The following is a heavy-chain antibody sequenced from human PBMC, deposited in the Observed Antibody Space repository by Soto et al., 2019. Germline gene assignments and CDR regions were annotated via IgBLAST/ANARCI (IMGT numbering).Heavy chain of an antibody. Sequence: APVKVSCKASGYNFTSYDIFWERQAHAQGLTWVGWMPPNPGNSAYAQKFQGRAPVTGDNSIKPVHLGPSSLGSEDTAVYYCARRAETYGWNGFGADKYYFDFLGQGTLVTVSS. CDR1: GYNFTSYD. CDR2: MPPNPGNS. D-gene: IGHD1-1*01. V-gene: IGHV1-8*01. CDR3: ARRAETYGWNGFGADKYYFDF. J-gene: IGHJ4*02.